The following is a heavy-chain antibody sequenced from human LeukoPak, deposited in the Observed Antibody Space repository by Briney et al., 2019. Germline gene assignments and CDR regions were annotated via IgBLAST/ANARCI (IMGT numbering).Heavy chain of an antibody. Sequence: GESLMISCKGSGYSFTSYWICCLRQIPGKGLEWMGIIYPGDSDTRYSPSFQGQVTISADKSISTAYLQWSSLKASDTAMYYCARAALGIAAAGSVWGPETLVTVSS. D-gene: IGHD6-13*01. CDR2: IYPGDSDT. V-gene: IGHV5-51*01. J-gene: IGHJ4*02. CDR1: GYSFTSYW. CDR3: ARAALGIAAAGSV.